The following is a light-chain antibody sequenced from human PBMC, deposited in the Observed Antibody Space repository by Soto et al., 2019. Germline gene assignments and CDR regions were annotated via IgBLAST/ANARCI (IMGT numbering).Light chain of an antibody. V-gene: IGKV3-20*01. J-gene: IGKJ1*01. CDR1: QSVSSNH. Sequence: ENVLTQSPGTLSLSPGERATLSCRASQSVSSNHLAWYQQKPGQAPRLLIYGASSRATGIPDRFSGGGSGTDFTLTISRVEPEDFAVYYCQQYVTSPWTFGQGTKVEIK. CDR3: QQYVTSPWT. CDR2: GAS.